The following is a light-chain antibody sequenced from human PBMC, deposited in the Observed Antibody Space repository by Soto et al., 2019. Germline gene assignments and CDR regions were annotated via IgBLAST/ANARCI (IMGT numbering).Light chain of an antibody. Sequence: EIVMTQSPATLSVSPGGRATLSCRASQSISDTLAWYQQKPGQAPRLLIYDASSRATGIPDRISGSGSGTDFTLTISRLETEDFEVYYCQQYGSAPFTFGPGTRWIS. CDR1: QSISDT. CDR3: QQYGSAPFT. CDR2: DAS. V-gene: IGKV3-20*01. J-gene: IGKJ3*01.